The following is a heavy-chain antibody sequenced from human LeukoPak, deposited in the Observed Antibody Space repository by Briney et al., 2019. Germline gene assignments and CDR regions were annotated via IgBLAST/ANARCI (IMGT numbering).Heavy chain of an antibody. D-gene: IGHD3-22*01. J-gene: IGHJ4*02. Sequence: SETLSLTCTVSGGSINSNNYYWGWIRQPPGKGLEWIGSIYYSGSTYYNPSLKSRVTMSVHTSKNQFSLKLSSVTAADTAVYYCARRRRDNYYDSSGYYYENYFDYWGQGTLVTVSS. CDR2: IYYSGST. V-gene: IGHV4-39*01. CDR1: GGSINSNNYY. CDR3: ARRRRDNYYDSSGYYYENYFDY.